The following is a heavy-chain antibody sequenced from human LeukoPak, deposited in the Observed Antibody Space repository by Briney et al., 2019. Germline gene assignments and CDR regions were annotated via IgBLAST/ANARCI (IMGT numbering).Heavy chain of an antibody. J-gene: IGHJ6*02. Sequence: GGSLRLSCAASGFTFSSYSMNWVRQAPGKGLEWVSYISSSSSTIYYADSVKGRFTISRDNAKNSLYLQMNSLRAEDTAVYYCARGASGSSLYYYYGMDVWGQGTTVTVSS. CDR3: ARGASGSSLYYYYGMDV. CDR1: GFTFSSYS. V-gene: IGHV3-48*04. D-gene: IGHD1-26*01. CDR2: ISSSSSTI.